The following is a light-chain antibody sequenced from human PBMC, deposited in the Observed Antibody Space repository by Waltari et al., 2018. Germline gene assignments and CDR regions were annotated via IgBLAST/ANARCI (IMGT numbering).Light chain of an antibody. V-gene: IGLV2-18*02. CDR1: SSDIGSYNR. CDR2: EVN. Sequence: QSALTQPPSVSGSPGQSVTISCTGTSSDIGSYNRVSWYQQPPGTAPKLMIYEVNNRPSGVPDRFAGSKSGNTASLTISGLQAEDEADYYCSSYTASDVVFGGVTKLTVL. CDR3: SSYTASDVV. J-gene: IGLJ2*01.